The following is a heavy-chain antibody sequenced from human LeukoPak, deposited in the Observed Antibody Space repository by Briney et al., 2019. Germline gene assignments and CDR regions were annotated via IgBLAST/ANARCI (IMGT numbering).Heavy chain of an antibody. CDR2: ISGISGSA. D-gene: IGHD4-17*01. CDR1: GITSSSYA. CDR3: ARLATVTTFGPVVY. J-gene: IGHJ4*02. Sequence: GGSLRLSCAASGITSSSYAMSWVRQAPGKGLEWVSSISGISGSAYYADSVKGRFTISRDNSKNTLYLQMNSLRAEDTAVYSCARLATVTTFGPVVYWGQGTLVTVSS. V-gene: IGHV3-23*01.